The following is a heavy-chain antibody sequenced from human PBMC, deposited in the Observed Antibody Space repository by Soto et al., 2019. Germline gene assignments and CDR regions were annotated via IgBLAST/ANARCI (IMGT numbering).Heavy chain of an antibody. CDR3: ASRGARDYYDTSGYG. CDR2: IIPIFGTT. V-gene: IGHV1-69*12. Sequence: QVQLVQSGAEVKKPGSSVKVSCKASGGTFSNYALSWVRQAPGQGLEWMGDIIPIFGTTNNAQKFQGRVPITADEATSTAYMELSSLRSEDTAVYYCASRGARDYYDTSGYGWGQGTLVTVSS. J-gene: IGHJ1*01. CDR1: GGTFSNYA. D-gene: IGHD3-22*01.